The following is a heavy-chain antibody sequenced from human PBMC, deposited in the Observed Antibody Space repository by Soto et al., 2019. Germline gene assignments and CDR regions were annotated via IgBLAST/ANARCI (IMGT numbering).Heavy chain of an antibody. Sequence: ESGGGLVKPGGSLRLSCAASGFTFSDYYMSWIRQAPGKGLEWVSYISSSSSYTNYADSVKGRFTISRDNAKNSLYLQMNSLRAEDTAVYYCAKTYYDILTGYFDYWGQGTLVTVSS. J-gene: IGHJ4*02. D-gene: IGHD3-9*01. CDR2: ISSSSSYT. CDR3: AKTYYDILTGYFDY. V-gene: IGHV3-11*06. CDR1: GFTFSDYY.